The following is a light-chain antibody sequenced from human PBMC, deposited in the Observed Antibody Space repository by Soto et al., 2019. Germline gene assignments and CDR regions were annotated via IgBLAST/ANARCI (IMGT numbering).Light chain of an antibody. CDR1: QSVNTKY. CDR2: GAS. J-gene: IGKJ1*01. Sequence: EIVLTQSPATLSLSPGERATLSCRASQSVNTKYLAWYQQKPGQPPRLLIYGASTRAAGIRARVSGRGSGTDFTRIERRLLSEDFGVHYGQLLRTFGQGTKVDIK. CDR3: QLLRT. V-gene: IGKV3-20*02.